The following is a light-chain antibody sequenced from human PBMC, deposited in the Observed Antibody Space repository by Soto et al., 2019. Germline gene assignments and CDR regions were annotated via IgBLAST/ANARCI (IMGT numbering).Light chain of an antibody. Sequence: QSVLTQPASVSGSPGQSITISCTGTSTDVGRYNYVSWYQQHPGKAPKLIIYEVSNRPSGVSNRFSGSKSGNTASLTISGLQAEDEADYYCSSYTPSSTLFXGGTKVTVL. J-gene: IGLJ2*01. CDR3: SSYTPSSTL. CDR1: STDVGRYNY. CDR2: EVS. V-gene: IGLV2-14*01.